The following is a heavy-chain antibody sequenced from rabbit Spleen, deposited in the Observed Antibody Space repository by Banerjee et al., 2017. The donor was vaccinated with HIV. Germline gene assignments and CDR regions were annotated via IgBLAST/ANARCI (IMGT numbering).Heavy chain of an antibody. CDR3: ARGIPYGFAGDAYPPYAMDL. J-gene: IGHJ3*01. CDR1: GFDFSSYY. V-gene: IGHV1S7*01. Sequence: QLVESGGGLVQPGGSLTLSCKASGFDFSSYYMSWVRQAPGKGLEWIGYIDPVFGSAYYASWVNGRFSISRENTQNTVSLQLNSLTAADTATYFCARGIPYGFAGDAYPPYAMDLWGQGTLVTVS. D-gene: IGHD6-1*01. CDR2: IDPVFGSA.